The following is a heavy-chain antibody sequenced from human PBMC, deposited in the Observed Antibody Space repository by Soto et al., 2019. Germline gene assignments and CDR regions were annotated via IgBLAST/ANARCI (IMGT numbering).Heavy chain of an antibody. Sequence: GGSQRLPSAASGFIFRDLWRSWVSQATGKGLEWVATIRQDGSEKHHVDSVKGRFTISRDNAKNSLFLQMSSLRVEDTAVYYCAKDPDRLGYSSSRRDAFDIWRQGTMVTVSS. CDR1: GFIFRDLW. CDR3: AKDPDRLGYSSSRRDAFDI. J-gene: IGHJ3*02. CDR2: IRQDGSEK. V-gene: IGHV3-7*01. D-gene: IGHD6-13*01.